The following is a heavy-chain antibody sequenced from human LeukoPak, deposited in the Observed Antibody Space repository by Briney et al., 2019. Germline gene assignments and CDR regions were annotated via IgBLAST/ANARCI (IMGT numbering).Heavy chain of an antibody. CDR3: ARARADYYDSSGCYSFDY. V-gene: IGHV4-30-2*01. J-gene: IGHJ4*02. Sequence: PSETLSLTCAVSGGSISSGGYSWSWIRQPPGKGLEWIGYIYHSGSTYYNPSLKSRVTISVDRSKNQFSLKLSSVTAADTAVYYCARARADYYDSSGCYSFDYWGQGTLVTVSS. D-gene: IGHD3-22*01. CDR2: IYHSGST. CDR1: GGSISSGGYS.